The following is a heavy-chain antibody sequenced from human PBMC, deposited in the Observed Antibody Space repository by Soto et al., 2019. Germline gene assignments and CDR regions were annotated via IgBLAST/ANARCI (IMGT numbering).Heavy chain of an antibody. D-gene: IGHD5-18*01. V-gene: IGHV1-3*01. J-gene: IGHJ4*02. CDR1: GYTFTDYA. CDR2: MNAGVGNT. CDR3: ARDTGYTFGSLNY. Sequence: HVELVQSGADVKKPGASVTISCKASGYTFTDYALHWVRQAPGQRLEWMGWMNAGVGNTLYSQKFQGRITITRDTSASTAYMEFNSLKSEDTAIYYCARDTGYTFGSLNYWGPGTLVNVSS.